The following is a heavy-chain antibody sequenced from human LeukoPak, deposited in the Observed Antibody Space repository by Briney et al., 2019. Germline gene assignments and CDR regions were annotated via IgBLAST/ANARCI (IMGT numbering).Heavy chain of an antibody. CDR2: IYYSGST. Sequence: SQTLSLTCTVSGGSISSGSYYWSWIRQPPGKGLEWIGYIYYSGSTNYNPSLKSRVTISVDTSKNQFSLKLSSVTAADTAVYYCSRERREYINSNYYYYYMDVWGKGTTVTVSS. J-gene: IGHJ6*03. CDR3: SRERREYINSNYYYYYMDV. D-gene: IGHD1-1*01. V-gene: IGHV4-61*01. CDR1: GGSISSGSYY.